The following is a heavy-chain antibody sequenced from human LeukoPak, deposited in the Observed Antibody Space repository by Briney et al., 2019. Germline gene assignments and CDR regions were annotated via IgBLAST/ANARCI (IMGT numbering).Heavy chain of an antibody. J-gene: IGHJ4*02. CDR3: ARSPYSSSWYLSNYFDY. CDR2: INPSGGST. V-gene: IGHV1-46*01. D-gene: IGHD6-13*01. Sequence: ASVKVSCKASGYTFTSYYMHWVRQAPGQGLEWMGIINPSGGSTSYAQKFQGRVTMTRDTSTSTVYMELSSLRSGDTAVYYCARSPYSSSWYLSNYFDYWGQGTLVTVSS. CDR1: GYTFTSYY.